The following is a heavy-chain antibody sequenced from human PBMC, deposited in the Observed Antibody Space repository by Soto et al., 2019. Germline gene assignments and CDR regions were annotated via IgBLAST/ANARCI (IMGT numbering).Heavy chain of an antibody. CDR1: GFTFSSYA. CDR2: ISGSGGST. Sequence: GVSLRLSCAASGFTFSSYAMSWVRQAPGKGLEWVSAISGSGGSTYYADSVKGRFTISRDNSKNTLYLQMNSLRAEDTAAYYCAKYGIYDFWMGYPLQYYYYGSDFWGQGTLLT. V-gene: IGHV3-23*01. J-gene: IGHJ6*02. D-gene: IGHD3-3*01. CDR3: AKYGIYDFWMGYPLQYYYYGSDF.